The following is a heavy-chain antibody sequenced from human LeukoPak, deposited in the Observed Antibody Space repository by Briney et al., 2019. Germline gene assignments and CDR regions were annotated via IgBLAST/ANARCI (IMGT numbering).Heavy chain of an antibody. Sequence: PSETLSLTCTVSGGSISSYYWSWIRQPPGKGLEWIGYIYYCGSTNYNTSLKSPVTNPVDTSKNQFSLKLSAVAAADTAVYYCATGMGDYVTNEALDVWGQGTMVTVSS. CDR3: ATGMGDYVTNEALDV. CDR2: IYYCGST. J-gene: IGHJ3*01. D-gene: IGHD4-17*01. CDR1: GGSISSYY. V-gene: IGHV4-59*01.